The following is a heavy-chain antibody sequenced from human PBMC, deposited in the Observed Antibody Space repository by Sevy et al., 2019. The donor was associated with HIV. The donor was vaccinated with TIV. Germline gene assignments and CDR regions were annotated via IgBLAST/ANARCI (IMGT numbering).Heavy chain of an antibody. J-gene: IGHJ4*02. V-gene: IGHV3-7*01. CDR2: IKPDGREK. CDR3: ARDLNWAHDY. Sequence: GGSLRLSCVGSGFTFSSHWMSWVRQAPGTGLEWVDTIKPDGREKYYADFVKGRFTIYRDNAKNSLYLQMNSLRVEDTAVYDCARDLNWAHDYWGQGTLVTVSS. D-gene: IGHD7-27*01. CDR1: GFTFSSHW.